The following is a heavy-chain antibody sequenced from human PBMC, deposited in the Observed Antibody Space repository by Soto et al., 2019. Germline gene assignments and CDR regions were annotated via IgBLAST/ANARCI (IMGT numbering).Heavy chain of an antibody. CDR3: AKDTNGDYYCYYMDV. D-gene: IGHD1-1*01. CDR1: GFTFSSYG. V-gene: IGHV3-30*18. CDR2: ISYDGSNK. Sequence: QVQLVESGGGVVQPGRSLRLSCEASGFTFSSYGMHWVRQAPGKGLEWVAVISYDGSNKYYADSVKGRFTISRDNSKNTRYLQMNSLRAEDTAVYYCAKDTNGDYYCYYMDVWGKGQTVTVSS. J-gene: IGHJ6*03.